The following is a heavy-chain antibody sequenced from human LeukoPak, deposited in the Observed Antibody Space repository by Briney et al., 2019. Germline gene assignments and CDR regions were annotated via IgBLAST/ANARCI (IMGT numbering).Heavy chain of an antibody. CDR2: ISSSSSYI. CDR1: GFTFSSYS. CDR3: ARDYCSGGRCYGDAFDI. J-gene: IGHJ3*02. V-gene: IGHV3-21*01. Sequence: GGSLRLSCAASGFTFSSYSMNWVRQAPGKGLEWVSSISSSSSYIYYADSVKGRFTISRDNAKNTLYLQMNNLRAEDTAVYSCARDYCSGGRCYGDAFDIWGQGTMVTVSS. D-gene: IGHD2-15*01.